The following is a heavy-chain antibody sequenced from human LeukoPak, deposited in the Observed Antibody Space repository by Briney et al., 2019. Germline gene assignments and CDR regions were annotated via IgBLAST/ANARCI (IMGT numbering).Heavy chain of an antibody. D-gene: IGHD2-21*02. J-gene: IGHJ4*02. CDR1: GGSISSYY. CDR3: ARMLVDGVTAIRGRYFDY. Sequence: PSETLSLTCTVSGGSISSYYWSWIRQPPGKGLEWIGYIYTSGSTNYNPSLKSRVTISVDTSKNQFSLKLSSVTAADTAVYYCARMLVDGVTAIRGRYFDYWGQGTLVTVSS. CDR2: IYTSGST. V-gene: IGHV4-4*09.